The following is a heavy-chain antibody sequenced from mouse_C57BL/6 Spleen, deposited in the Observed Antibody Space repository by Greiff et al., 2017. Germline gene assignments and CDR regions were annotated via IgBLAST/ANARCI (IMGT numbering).Heavy chain of an antibody. CDR1: GYTFTSYW. Sequence: QVQLQQPGAELVKPGASVKMSCKASGYTFTSYWITWVKQRPGQGLEWIGDIYPGSGSTNYNGKFKSKATLTVDTSSSTAYMQLSSLTSEDSAVYCCARGYDYDWYFDVWGTGTTVTVSS. V-gene: IGHV1-55*01. CDR2: IYPGSGST. J-gene: IGHJ1*03. D-gene: IGHD2-4*01. CDR3: ARGYDYDWYFDV.